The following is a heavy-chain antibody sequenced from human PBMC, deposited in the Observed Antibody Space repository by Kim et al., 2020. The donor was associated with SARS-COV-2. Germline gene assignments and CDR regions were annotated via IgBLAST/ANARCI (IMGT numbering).Heavy chain of an antibody. Sequence: SETLSLTCTVSGGSISSYYWSWIRQPPGKGLEWIGYIYYSGSTNYNPSLKSRVTISVDTSKNQFSLKLSSVTAADTAVYYCARDLTRRGYYYYGMDVWGQGTTVTVSS. J-gene: IGHJ6*02. CDR3: ARDLTRRGYYYYGMDV. CDR2: IYYSGST. V-gene: IGHV4-59*01. CDR1: GGSISSYY. D-gene: IGHD4-4*01.